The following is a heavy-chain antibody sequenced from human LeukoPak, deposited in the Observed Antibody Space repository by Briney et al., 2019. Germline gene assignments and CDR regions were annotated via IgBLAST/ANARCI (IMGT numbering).Heavy chain of an antibody. D-gene: IGHD5-24*01. CDR2: IYPSDSDT. CDR3: ASEGMATTNVNAFDI. V-gene: IGHV5-51*01. Sequence: GESLKISCKGSGYSFTSYWIGWVRQMPGKGLEWMGIIYPSDSDTRYSPSFQGQVTISADKSISTAYLQWSSLKASDTAMYYCASEGMATTNVNAFDIWGQGTMVTVSS. CDR1: GYSFTSYW. J-gene: IGHJ3*02.